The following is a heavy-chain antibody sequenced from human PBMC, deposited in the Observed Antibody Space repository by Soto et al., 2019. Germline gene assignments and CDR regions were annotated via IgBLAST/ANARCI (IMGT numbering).Heavy chain of an antibody. V-gene: IGHV3-9*01. Sequence: EVQLVESGGGLVQPGRSLRLSCAASGFTFDDYAMHWVRQAPGTGLEWVSGISWNSGSIGYADSVKGRFTMSRDNAKNSLYLQMNSLRAEDTALYYCAKDRAVAGTVDYWGQGTLVTVSS. CDR2: ISWNSGSI. D-gene: IGHD6-19*01. J-gene: IGHJ4*02. CDR3: AKDRAVAGTVDY. CDR1: GFTFDDYA.